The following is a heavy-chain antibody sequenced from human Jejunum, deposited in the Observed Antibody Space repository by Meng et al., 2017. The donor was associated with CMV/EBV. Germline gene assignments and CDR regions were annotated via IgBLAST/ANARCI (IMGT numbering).Heavy chain of an antibody. CDR1: GYTFTSYD. J-gene: IGHJ4*02. CDR2: MNPNRGTT. D-gene: IGHD6-19*01. Sequence: QVQLVQVGAEVKTPGASVKVSCKAFGYTFTSYDINWVRQGTGQGLEWMGWMNPNRGTTGYAQKFQGRVTMTRNISKSTAYMDLSSLRSEDTAVYYCATGVADFEYWGQGTLVTVSS. V-gene: IGHV1-8*01. CDR3: ATGVADFEY.